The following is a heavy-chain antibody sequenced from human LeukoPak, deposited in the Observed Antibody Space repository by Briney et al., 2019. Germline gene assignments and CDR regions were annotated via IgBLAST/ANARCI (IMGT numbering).Heavy chain of an antibody. CDR3: ARGPAGIHGLHRGWFDP. J-gene: IGHJ5*02. D-gene: IGHD5-24*01. CDR2: IYYSGST. V-gene: IGHV4-59*12. Sequence: SETLSLTCTVSGGSISSYYWSWIRQPPGKGLEWIGYIYYSGSTNYNPSLKSRVTISVDTSKNQFSLKLSSVTAADTAVYYCARGPAGIHGLHRGWFDPWGRGTLVTVSS. CDR1: GGSISSYY.